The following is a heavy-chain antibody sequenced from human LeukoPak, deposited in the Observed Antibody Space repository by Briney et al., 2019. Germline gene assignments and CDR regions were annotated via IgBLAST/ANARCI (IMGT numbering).Heavy chain of an antibody. CDR1: GFTFGSYA. Sequence: GALRLSCAASGFTFGSYAMHWVRQAPGKGLEWVAVISYDGSNKYYADSVKGRFTISRDNSKNTLYLQMNSLRAEDTAVYYCARGAYVEMATDLDYWGQGTLVTVSS. CDR3: ARGAYVEMATDLDY. D-gene: IGHD5-24*01. J-gene: IGHJ4*02. CDR2: ISYDGSNK. V-gene: IGHV3-30-3*01.